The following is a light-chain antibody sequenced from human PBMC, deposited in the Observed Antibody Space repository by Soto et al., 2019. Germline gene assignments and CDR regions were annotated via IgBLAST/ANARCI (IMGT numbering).Light chain of an antibody. CDR2: DAS. Sequence: DIQMPQSPSSLSASVGDRVTIACHASQDISNYLHWYQQKPGKAPKLLIYDASNLETGGPSRFSGSGSGTDFTFTISSLQPEDIATYYCQQYDNLPRTFGQGTKLEIK. CDR3: QQYDNLPRT. CDR1: QDISNY. J-gene: IGKJ2*01. V-gene: IGKV1-33*01.